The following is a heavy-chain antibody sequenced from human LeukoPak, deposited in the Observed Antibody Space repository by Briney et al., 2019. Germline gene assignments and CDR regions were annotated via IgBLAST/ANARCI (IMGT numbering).Heavy chain of an antibody. V-gene: IGHV3-33*01. J-gene: IGHJ4*02. CDR2: IWYDGSKK. D-gene: IGHD3-10*01. CDR3: ARDGGSGIDY. CDR1: GFTLTTYG. Sequence: PGGSLGLSCAASGFTLTTYGTHWLRQAPGKGLEWVAVIWYDGSKKFYGDSVKGRFTVSRDTSENTMYLQMNTLRAEDTAVYYCARDGGSGIDYWGQGTLVTVYS.